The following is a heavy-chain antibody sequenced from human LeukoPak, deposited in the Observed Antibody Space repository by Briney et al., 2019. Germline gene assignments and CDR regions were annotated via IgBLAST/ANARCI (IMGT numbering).Heavy chain of an antibody. CDR2: ISWNSGSI. V-gene: IGHV3-9*01. J-gene: IGHJ4*02. CDR3: SRSRRGFGYFDY. CDR1: GFTFDDYA. D-gene: IGHD3-3*01. Sequence: GGSLRLSCAASGFTFDDYAMHWVRQAPGKGLEWVSGISWNSGSIGYADSVKGRFTISRDNAKNSLYLQMNSLRAEDTAVYYCSRSRRGFGYFDYWGQGTLVTVSS.